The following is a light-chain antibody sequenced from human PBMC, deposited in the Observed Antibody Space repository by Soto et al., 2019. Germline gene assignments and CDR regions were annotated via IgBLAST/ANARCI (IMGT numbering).Light chain of an antibody. J-gene: IGLJ2*01. CDR2: DVS. Sequence: QSALTQPASVSGSPGQSITISCTGTSSDVGAYNYVSWYHQPPGKAPKLMIYDVSNRPSGVSNRFSGSKSGNTASLTISGLQAEDEADYYCSSYTPSGAFVFGGGTKLTVL. CDR3: SSYTPSGAFV. V-gene: IGLV2-14*01. CDR1: SSDVGAYNY.